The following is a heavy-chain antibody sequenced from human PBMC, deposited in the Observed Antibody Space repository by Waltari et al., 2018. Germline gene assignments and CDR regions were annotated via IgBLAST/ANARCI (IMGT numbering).Heavy chain of an antibody. J-gene: IGHJ6*02. CDR1: GGTFSSYA. D-gene: IGHD2-21*02. V-gene: IGHV1-69*01. Sequence: QVQLVQSGAEVKKPGSSVKVSCKASGGTFSSYAISWVRQAPGQGLEWMGGIIPIVGTANYAQKFQGRVTITADESTSTAYMELSSLRSEDTAVYYCARVRGIVVVTATPYYGMDVWGQGTTVTVSS. CDR2: IIPIVGTA. CDR3: ARVRGIVVVTATPYYGMDV.